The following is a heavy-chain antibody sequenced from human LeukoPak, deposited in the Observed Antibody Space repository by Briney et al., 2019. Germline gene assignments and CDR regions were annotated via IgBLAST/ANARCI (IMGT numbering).Heavy chain of an antibody. CDR2: IKQDGSEK. V-gene: IGHV3-7*02. J-gene: IGHJ6*02. CDR3: ARGGTQNYYYYGMDV. Sequence: GGSLRLSCAASGFTFSSYWMSWVRQAPGKGLEWVANIKQDGSEKYYADSVKGRFTISRDNSKNTLYLQMNSLRAEDTAVYYCARGGTQNYYYYGMDVWGQGTTVTVSS. CDR1: GFTFSSYW.